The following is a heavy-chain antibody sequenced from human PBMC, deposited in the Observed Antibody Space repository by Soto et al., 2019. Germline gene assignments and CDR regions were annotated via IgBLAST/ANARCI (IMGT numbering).Heavy chain of an antibody. D-gene: IGHD6-6*01. J-gene: IGHJ5*01. CDR3: ARDKMSSLVVETPHLFES. CDR1: GGSFKDYA. V-gene: IGHV1-69*12. CDR2: IVPVYGTT. Sequence: QVQLVQSGAEVKKPGSSVKVSCRTSGGSFKDYAISWLQQAPGQGLEWRGGIVPVYGTTKYAQKFQGRVTITADEGTTTAYLVLSSLRSEDTALYFCARDKMSSLVVETPHLFESWGQGTLVTVYS.